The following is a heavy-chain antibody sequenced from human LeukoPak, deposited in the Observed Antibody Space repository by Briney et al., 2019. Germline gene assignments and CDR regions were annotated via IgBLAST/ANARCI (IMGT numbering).Heavy chain of an antibody. CDR2: IYHSGST. J-gene: IGHJ4*02. V-gene: IGHV4-4*02. D-gene: IGHD3-10*01. Sequence: SETLSLTCAVSGGSISSSNWWSWARQPPGKGLEWIGEIYHSGSTNYNPSLKSRVTISVDKSKNQFSLKLSSVTAADTAVYYCARKNYGSGSYYIDYWGQGTLVTVSS. CDR3: ARKNYGSGSYYIDY. CDR1: GGSISSSNW.